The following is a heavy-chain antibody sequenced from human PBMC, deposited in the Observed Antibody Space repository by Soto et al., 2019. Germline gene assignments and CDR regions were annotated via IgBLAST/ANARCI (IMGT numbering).Heavy chain of an antibody. CDR2: ISYDGSNK. Sequence: QVQLVESGGGVVQPGRSLRLSCAASGFTFRSYAMHWVCHAPGKGLECVAVISYDGSNKFYRDSVKGRFTISRDNSKNTLYLQINSLRYEDTAVYYCARGDREDSAVVVGARPGEYGVDVWGQGTTVTVSS. D-gene: IGHD2-15*01. CDR1: GFTFRSYA. J-gene: IGHJ6*02. CDR3: ARGDREDSAVVVGARPGEYGVDV. V-gene: IGHV3-30*10.